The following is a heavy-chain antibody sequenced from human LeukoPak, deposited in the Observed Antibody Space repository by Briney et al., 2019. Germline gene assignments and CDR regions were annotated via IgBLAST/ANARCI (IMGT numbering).Heavy chain of an antibody. CDR2: ISGSGGST. CDR1: GFTFSSYA. V-gene: IGHV3-23*01. CDR3: AKRGGGGSYYADYYYGMDV. J-gene: IGHJ6*02. Sequence: GGSLRLSCAASGFTFSSYAMSWVRQAPGKGLKWVSAISGSGGSTYYADSVKGRFTISRDNSKNTLYLQINSLRAEDTAVYYCAKRGGGGSYYADYYYGMDVWGQGTTVTVSS. D-gene: IGHD1-26*01.